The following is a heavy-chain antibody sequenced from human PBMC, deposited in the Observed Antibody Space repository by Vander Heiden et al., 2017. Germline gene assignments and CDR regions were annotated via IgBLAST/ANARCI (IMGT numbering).Heavy chain of an antibody. Sequence: QVQLQESGPGLVKPSETLSLTCTVSGASVSSHDYYWGWIRQPPGKGLEWIGYIYFSGTTNYNPSLKSRVTMSVDTSKNQFSLNLTSVTAADTAVYYCAREVVTATLNWFDPWGQGTLVTVSS. CDR1: GASVSSHDYY. V-gene: IGHV4-61*08. D-gene: IGHD2-21*02. CDR3: AREVVTATLNWFDP. J-gene: IGHJ5*02. CDR2: IYFSGTT.